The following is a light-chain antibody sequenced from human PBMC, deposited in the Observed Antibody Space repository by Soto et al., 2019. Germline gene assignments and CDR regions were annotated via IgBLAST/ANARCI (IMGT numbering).Light chain of an antibody. V-gene: IGKV3-20*01. Sequence: EIVLTQSPGTLSLSPGEKAPLPSRPSHILGSSYLVWYQQKPGLAARLLIYGASSRVTGIPDRLSGSGSGTDFTLTISRLEPEDFAVYYCQHYGNTPPSVSFGPGTKVDIK. J-gene: IGKJ3*01. CDR1: HILGSSY. CDR2: GAS. CDR3: QHYGNTPPSVS.